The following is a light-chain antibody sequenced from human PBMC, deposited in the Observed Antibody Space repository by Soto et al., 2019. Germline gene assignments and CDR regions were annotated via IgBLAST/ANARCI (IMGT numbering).Light chain of an antibody. CDR3: SSCTSSSLVL. J-gene: IGLJ3*02. Sequence: QSVLTQPASVSGSPGQSITISCTGTSSDFGAYNYVSWYQQHPGKAPKLMIYDVSNRPSGVSNRFSGSKSGNTASLTISGLQAEDEADYYCSSCTSSSLVLFGGGTQLTVL. V-gene: IGLV2-14*03. CDR2: DVS. CDR1: SSDFGAYNY.